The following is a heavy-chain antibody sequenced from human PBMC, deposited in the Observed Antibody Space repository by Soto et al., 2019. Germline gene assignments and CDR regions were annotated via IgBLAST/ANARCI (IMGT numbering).Heavy chain of an antibody. CDR2: ISAYNGNT. CDR1: GGTFSSYA. V-gene: IGHV1-18*01. D-gene: IGHD6-19*01. CDR3: ARLRLAVAGTGVYFDY. Sequence: ASVKVSCKASGGTFSSYAISWVRQAPGQGLEWMGWISAYNGNTNYAQKLQGRVTMTTDTSTSTAYMELRSLRSDDTAVYYCARLRLAVAGTGVYFDYWGQGTLVTVSS. J-gene: IGHJ4*02.